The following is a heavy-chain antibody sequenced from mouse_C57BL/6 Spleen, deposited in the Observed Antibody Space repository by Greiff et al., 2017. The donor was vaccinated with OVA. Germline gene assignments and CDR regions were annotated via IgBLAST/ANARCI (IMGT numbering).Heavy chain of an antibody. CDR3: ARPSGTGYFDV. Sequence: EVQGVESGGDLVKPGGSLTLSCAASGFTFSSYGMSWVRQTPDKRLEWVATISSGGSYTYYPDSVKGRFTISRDNAKNTLYLQMSSLKSEDTAMYYCARPSGTGYFDVWGTGTTVTVSS. J-gene: IGHJ1*03. D-gene: IGHD3-3*01. CDR2: ISSGGSYT. CDR1: GFTFSSYG. V-gene: IGHV5-6*01.